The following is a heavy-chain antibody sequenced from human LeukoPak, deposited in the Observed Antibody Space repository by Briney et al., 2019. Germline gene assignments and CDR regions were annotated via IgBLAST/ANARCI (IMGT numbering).Heavy chain of an antibody. Sequence: PGGTLRLSCAASGFTFSSYGMSWVRQAPGKGLEWVSAISGSDGSTYYADSVKGRFTISRDNSKNTLYLQMNSLRAEDTAVYYCARAKPKNMVRGLIMRRESRYYFDYWGQGTLVTVSS. CDR1: GFTFSSYG. CDR3: ARAKPKNMVRGLIMRRESRYYFDY. D-gene: IGHD3-10*01. V-gene: IGHV3-23*01. J-gene: IGHJ4*02. CDR2: ISGSDGST.